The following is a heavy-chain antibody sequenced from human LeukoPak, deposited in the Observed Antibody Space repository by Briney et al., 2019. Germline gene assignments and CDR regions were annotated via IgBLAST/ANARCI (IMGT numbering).Heavy chain of an antibody. J-gene: IGHJ4*02. D-gene: IGHD2-15*01. CDR1: GGSISSYY. CDR3: ARTRGGGFDY. CDR2: IYYSGST. Sequence: SETLSLTCTVSGGSISSYYWSWIRQPPGKGLEWIGYIYYSGSTNYNPSLKCRVTISVDTSKNQFSLKLSSVTAADTAVYYCARTRGGGFDYWGQGTLVTVSS. V-gene: IGHV4-59*01.